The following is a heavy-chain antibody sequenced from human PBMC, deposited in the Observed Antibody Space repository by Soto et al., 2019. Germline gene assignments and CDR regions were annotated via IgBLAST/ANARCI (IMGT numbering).Heavy chain of an antibody. CDR1: GFTFSDYA. Sequence: TGGSLRLSCEVSGFTFSDYAMSWVRQAPGKGLEWVSSIGRTGSTTYHADSVKGRFTISRDNSENTLYLELNGLRAEDTAVYYCARGLNYDSSGYFFDYWGQGTLVTVSS. CDR2: IGRTGSTT. CDR3: ARGLNYDSSGYFFDY. D-gene: IGHD3-22*01. V-gene: IGHV3-23*01. J-gene: IGHJ4*02.